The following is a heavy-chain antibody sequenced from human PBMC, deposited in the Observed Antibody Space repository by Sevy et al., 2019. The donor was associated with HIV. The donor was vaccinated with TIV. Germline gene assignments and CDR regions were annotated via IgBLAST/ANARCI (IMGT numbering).Heavy chain of an antibody. CDR3: ATCITIFGAVNQYDMEV. V-gene: IGHV3-7*03. D-gene: IGHD3-3*01. J-gene: IGHJ6*02. CDR1: GFTFSSYW. CDR2: IKQDGSEK. Sequence: GGSLRLSCAASGFTFSSYWMSWVRQAPGKGLEWVANIKQDGSEKYYVDSVKGRFTISRDNAKNSLYRQMNSLRAEDTAVYYGATCITIFGAVNQYDMEVWGQGTTVTLSS.